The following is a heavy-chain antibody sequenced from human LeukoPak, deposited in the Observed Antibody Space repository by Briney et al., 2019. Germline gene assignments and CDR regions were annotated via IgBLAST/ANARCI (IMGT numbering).Heavy chain of an antibody. Sequence: SETLSLTCAVYGGSFSGYYWSWIRQPPGKGLEWIGEINHSGSTNYNPSLKSRVTISVGTSKNQFSLKLSSVTAADTAVYYCARDTPPPYYDFWSGYRHPLDYWGQGTLVTVSS. J-gene: IGHJ4*02. D-gene: IGHD3-3*01. CDR3: ARDTPPPYYDFWSGYRHPLDY. CDR1: GGSFSGYY. V-gene: IGHV4-34*01. CDR2: INHSGST.